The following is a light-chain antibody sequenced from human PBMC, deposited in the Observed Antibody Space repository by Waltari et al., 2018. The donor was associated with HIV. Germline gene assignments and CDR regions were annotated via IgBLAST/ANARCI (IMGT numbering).Light chain of an antibody. J-gene: IGKJ4*01. CDR1: QSLLHSNGYNY. V-gene: IGKV2-28*01. Sequence: DIVMTQSPLSLPVTPGEPASISCRPRQSLLHSNGYNYLDWYLQKPGQSPQLLIYLGSNRASGVPDRFSGSGSGTDFTLKISRVEAEDVGFYYCMQALQTPLAFGGGTKVEIK. CDR2: LGS. CDR3: MQALQTPLA.